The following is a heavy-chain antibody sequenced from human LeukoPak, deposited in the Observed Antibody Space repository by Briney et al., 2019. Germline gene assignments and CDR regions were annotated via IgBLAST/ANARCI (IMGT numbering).Heavy chain of an antibody. D-gene: IGHD5/OR15-5a*01. V-gene: IGHV3-30-3*01. CDR1: GFTFSSYA. Sequence: GGSLRLSCAASGFTFSSYAMHWARQAPGKGLEWVAVISYDGSNKYYADSVKGRFTISRDNSKNTLHLQMNSLRAEDTAVYYCARDGALRENYFDYWGQGTLVTVSS. CDR2: ISYDGSNK. CDR3: ARDGALRENYFDY. J-gene: IGHJ4*02.